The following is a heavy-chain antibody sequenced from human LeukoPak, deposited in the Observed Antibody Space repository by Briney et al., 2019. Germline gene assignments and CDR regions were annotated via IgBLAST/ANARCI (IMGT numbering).Heavy chain of an antibody. D-gene: IGHD5-24*01. CDR2: ISIYHGNT. CDR3: ARELQAKFDP. J-gene: IGHJ5*02. CDR1: GYTFTSYG. V-gene: IGHV1-18*01. Sequence: ASVKVSCKASGYTFTSYGISWVRQAPGQGLEWMGWISIYHGNTKYAQKLQGRVTMTTDTSTNTVYMELRSLKSDDTAVYYCARELQAKFDPWGQGTLVTVS.